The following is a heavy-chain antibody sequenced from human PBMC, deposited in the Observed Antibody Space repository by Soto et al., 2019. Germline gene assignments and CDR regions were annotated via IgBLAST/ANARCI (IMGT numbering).Heavy chain of an antibody. D-gene: IGHD4-17*01. CDR3: ARQVTTTYYFFAY. CDR2: IDYSGST. CDR1: GGSITSYY. Sequence: PWGTLDLTCTVSGGSITSYYWSWIRQPPGKGLEWIGFIDYSGSTSYTPSLKSRVSISVDTSTSPFSLKLSSVSAADTAVYYCARQVTTTYYFFAYWAQGALVTVSS. V-gene: IGHV4-59*08. J-gene: IGHJ4*02.